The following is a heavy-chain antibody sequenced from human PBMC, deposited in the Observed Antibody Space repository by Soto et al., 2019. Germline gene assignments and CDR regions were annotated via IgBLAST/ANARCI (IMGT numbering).Heavy chain of an antibody. V-gene: IGHV4-31*03. CDR1: GGFLRTGGYY. D-gene: IGHD6-13*01. J-gene: IGHJ4*02. CDR3: ARGRPWGIAPDGFDY. Sequence: PSETLSLTCTVSGGFLRTGGYYWNWIRQHPGKGLEWIAYIYYSGSTYYNPSLKSRVTISLDTSNNQFSLKLTSVTAADTAVYYCARGRPWGIAPDGFDYWGQGTLVTVSS. CDR2: IYYSGST.